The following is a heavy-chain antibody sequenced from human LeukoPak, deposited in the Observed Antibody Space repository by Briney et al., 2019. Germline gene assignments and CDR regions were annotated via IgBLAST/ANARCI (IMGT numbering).Heavy chain of an antibody. Sequence: SVKVSCKASGGTFSSYAISWVRQAPGQGLEWMGGIIPIFGTANYAQKFQGRVTITTDESTSTAYMELSSLRSEDTAVYYCAGKRYSGYGLVIAYYYYMDVWGKGTTVTVSS. CDR2: IIPIFGTA. CDR1: GGTFSSYA. J-gene: IGHJ6*03. V-gene: IGHV1-69*05. CDR3: AGKRYSGYGLVIAYYYYMDV. D-gene: IGHD5-12*01.